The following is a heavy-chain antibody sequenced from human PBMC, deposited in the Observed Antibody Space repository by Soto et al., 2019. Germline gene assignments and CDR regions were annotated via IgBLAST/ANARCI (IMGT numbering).Heavy chain of an antibody. J-gene: IGHJ4*02. CDR1: GYTFTSYY. Sequence: ASVKVSCKASGYTFTSYYMHWVRQAPGQGLEWMGRINPSGGSTSYAQKFQGRVTMTRDTSTSTVYMEPSSLRSEDTAVYYCVRDLSSIRFDYRGQGTLVTVS. V-gene: IGHV1-46*03. CDR2: INPSGGST. D-gene: IGHD6-6*01. CDR3: VRDLSSIRFDY.